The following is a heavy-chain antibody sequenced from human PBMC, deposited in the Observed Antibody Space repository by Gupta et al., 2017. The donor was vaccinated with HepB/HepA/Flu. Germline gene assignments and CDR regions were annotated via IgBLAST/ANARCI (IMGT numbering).Heavy chain of an antibody. Sequence: EVQLLESGGTLVQPGGSLSLSCAASGFTFTNHAMSWVRQAPGKGLEWVSTISGNTDQIKYADFVKGRFTISSDRSESMLYLQMNSLTAEDTAIYYCARRAANWGFFDFWGQGTLVTVSS. V-gene: IGHV3-23*01. J-gene: IGHJ4*02. CDR1: GFTFTNHA. CDR2: ISGNTDQI. CDR3: ARRAANWGFFDF. D-gene: IGHD7-27*01.